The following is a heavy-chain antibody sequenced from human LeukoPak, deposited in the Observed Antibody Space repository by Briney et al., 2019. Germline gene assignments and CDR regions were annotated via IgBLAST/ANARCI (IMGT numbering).Heavy chain of an antibody. CDR2: ISSSSSTI. Sequence: GGSLRLSCAASGFAFSSYSMNWVRQAPGKGLEWISYISSSSSTIYYADSVKGRFTISRDNAKNSLYLQLNSLRAEDTAVYYCARVLHKRNYDSSDYYGSWGQGTLVTVSS. J-gene: IGHJ5*02. CDR1: GFAFSSYS. V-gene: IGHV3-48*01. CDR3: ARVLHKRNYDSSDYYGS. D-gene: IGHD3-22*01.